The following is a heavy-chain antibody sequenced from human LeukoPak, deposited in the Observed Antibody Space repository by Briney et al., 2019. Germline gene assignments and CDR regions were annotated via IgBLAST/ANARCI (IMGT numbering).Heavy chain of an antibody. V-gene: IGHV1-2*02. CDR3: ARAGYFDYGDYYYMDV. CDR1: GYTFTSYG. J-gene: IGHJ6*03. Sequence: ASVKVSCKASGYTFTSYGISWVRQAPGQGLEWMGWINPNSGGTNYAQKFQGRVTMTRDTSISTAYMELSRLRSDDTAVYYCARAGYFDYGDYYYMDVWGKGTTVTISS. CDR2: INPNSGGT. D-gene: IGHD3-9*01.